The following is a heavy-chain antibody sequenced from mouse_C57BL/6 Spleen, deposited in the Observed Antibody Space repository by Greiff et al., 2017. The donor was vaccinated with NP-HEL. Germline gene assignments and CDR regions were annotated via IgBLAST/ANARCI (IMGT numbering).Heavy chain of an antibody. V-gene: IGHV8-8*01. CDR1: GFSLSTFGMG. J-gene: IGHJ4*01. CDR2: IWWDDDK. Sequence: QVTLKVSGPGILQPSQTLSLTCSFSGFSLSTFGMGVGWIRQPSGKGLEWLAHIWWDDDKYYNPALKSRPTISKDTSKNQVFLKIADVDTADTATYYCARLITTVVASPSYAMDYWGQGTSVTVSS. CDR3: ARLITTVVASPSYAMDY. D-gene: IGHD1-1*01.